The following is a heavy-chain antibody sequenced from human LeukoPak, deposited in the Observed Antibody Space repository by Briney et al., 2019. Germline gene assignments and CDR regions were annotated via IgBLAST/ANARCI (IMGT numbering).Heavy chain of an antibody. CDR2: FDPEDGET. D-gene: IGHD2-21*02. CDR3: ARAVLAYCGGDCGRHFDY. CDR1: GYTLTELS. Sequence: ASVKVSCKVSGYTLTELSMHWVRQAPGKGLEWMGGFDPEDGETIYAQKFQGRVTITADESTSTAYMELSSLRSEDTAVYYCARAVLAYCGGDCGRHFDYWGQGTLVTVSS. J-gene: IGHJ4*02. V-gene: IGHV1-24*01.